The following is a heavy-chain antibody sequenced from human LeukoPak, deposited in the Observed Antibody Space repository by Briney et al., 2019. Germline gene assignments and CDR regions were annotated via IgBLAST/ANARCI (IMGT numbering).Heavy chain of an antibody. J-gene: IGHJ4*02. Sequence: GRSLRLSCAASGFTFSSYAMHWVRQAPGKGLEWVAVISYDGSNKYYADSVKGRFTISRDNSKNTLYLQMNSLRAEDTAVYYCASLYCSGGSCYPPFDYWGQGTLVTVSS. CDR3: ASLYCSGGSCYPPFDY. D-gene: IGHD2-15*01. V-gene: IGHV3-30-3*01. CDR1: GFTFSSYA. CDR2: ISYDGSNK.